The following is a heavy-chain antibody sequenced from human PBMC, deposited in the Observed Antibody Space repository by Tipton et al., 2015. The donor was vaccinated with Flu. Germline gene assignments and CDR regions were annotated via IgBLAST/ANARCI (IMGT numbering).Heavy chain of an antibody. D-gene: IGHD4-11*01. CDR2: VHQAGST. V-gene: IGHV4-38-2*02. CDR1: GDSMRSDYF. J-gene: IGHJ5*02. CDR3: ARRDYSNYVSEPKNWFDP. Sequence: TLSLTCTVSGDSMRSDYFWAWIRQAPGKGLEWIGNVHQAGSTYYNPPLRSRITISLDRPKNQFSLRLTYVTAADTAVYYCARRDYSNYVSEPKNWFDPWGQGTLVTVSS.